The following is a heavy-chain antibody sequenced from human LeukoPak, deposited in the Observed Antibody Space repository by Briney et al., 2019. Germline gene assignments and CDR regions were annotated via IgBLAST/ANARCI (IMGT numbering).Heavy chain of an antibody. D-gene: IGHD3-16*01. CDR2: ISNSGDST. CDR1: GFTFSSNA. CDR3: ARDRGGGGHYFDY. Sequence: GGSLRLSCAASGFTFSSNAMSWVRQAPGEGLEWVSAISNSGDSTYYADSVKGRFTISRDNSKNTLYLQVDSLRAEDTAVYYCARDRGGGGHYFDYWGQGTLVTVSS. V-gene: IGHV3-23*01. J-gene: IGHJ4*02.